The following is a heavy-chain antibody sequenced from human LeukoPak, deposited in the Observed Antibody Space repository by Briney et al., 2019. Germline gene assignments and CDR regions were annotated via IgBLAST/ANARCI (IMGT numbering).Heavy chain of an antibody. CDR1: GFNVSNNY. V-gene: IGHV3-53*01. J-gene: IGHJ4*02. CDR3: AISGLGFGEFRGLDY. D-gene: IGHD3-10*01. Sequence: GGSLRLSCAASGFNVSNNYMNWVRQAPGKGLEGVSIIFTSGPTYYADSVKGRFTISRDTSKNALYLQMNSLRAEDTAVYYCAISGLGFGEFRGLDYWGQGTLVTVSS. CDR2: IFTSGPT.